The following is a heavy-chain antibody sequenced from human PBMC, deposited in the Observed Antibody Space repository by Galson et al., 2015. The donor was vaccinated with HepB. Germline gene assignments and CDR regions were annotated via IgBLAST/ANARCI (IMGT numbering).Heavy chain of an antibody. D-gene: IGHD5-24*01. J-gene: IGHJ6*02. Sequence: SLRLSCAASGFTFSSNRMTWVRQAPGKGLEWVANIKQDGSEKYYVDSVKGRFTISRDNAKNSLYLQMSSLRAEDTAIYYCARGMNSRTYYNYYYYHYGMDVWGQGTTVTVSS. CDR3: ARGMNSRTYYNYYYYHYGMDV. CDR2: IKQDGSEK. CDR1: GFTFSSNR. V-gene: IGHV3-7*03.